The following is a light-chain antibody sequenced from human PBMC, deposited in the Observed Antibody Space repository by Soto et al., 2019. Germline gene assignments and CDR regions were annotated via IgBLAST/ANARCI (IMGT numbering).Light chain of an antibody. J-gene: IGKJ4*02. Sequence: EIELTQSPATLSSSPGDRAALSCRASQSVSSYLDWYQQKPGQAPRLLIYDASNRATGIPARFSGSGSGTDFTLTISSLEPEDFAIYYCQQSSSWPCTFGGGTKVEIK. V-gene: IGKV3-11*01. CDR1: QSVSSY. CDR2: DAS. CDR3: QQSSSWPCT.